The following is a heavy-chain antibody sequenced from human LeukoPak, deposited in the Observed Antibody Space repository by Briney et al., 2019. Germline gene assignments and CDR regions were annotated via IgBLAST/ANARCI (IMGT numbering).Heavy chain of an antibody. CDR3: AKDEEYQLPNMDV. J-gene: IGHJ6*03. CDR1: GFTFSSYA. V-gene: IGHV3-30*02. Sequence: GGSLRLSCAASGFTFSSYAMHWVRQAPGKGLEWVAFIRYDGSNKYYADSVKGRFTISRDNSKNTLYLQMNSLRAEDTAVYYCAKDEEYQLPNMDVWGKGTTVTVSS. CDR2: IRYDGSNK. D-gene: IGHD2-2*01.